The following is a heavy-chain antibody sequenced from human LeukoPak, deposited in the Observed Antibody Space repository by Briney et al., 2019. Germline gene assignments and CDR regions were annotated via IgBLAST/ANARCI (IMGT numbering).Heavy chain of an antibody. Sequence: SETLSLTCTVSGGSISSYYWSWIRRPPGKGLEWIGYIYYSGSTNYNPSLKSRVTISVDTSKNQFSLKLSSVTAADTAVYYCARGTDYDFWSKYYYYGMDVWGQGTTVTVSS. V-gene: IGHV4-59*01. J-gene: IGHJ6*02. CDR3: ARGTDYDFWSKYYYYGMDV. D-gene: IGHD3-3*01. CDR1: GGSISSYY. CDR2: IYYSGST.